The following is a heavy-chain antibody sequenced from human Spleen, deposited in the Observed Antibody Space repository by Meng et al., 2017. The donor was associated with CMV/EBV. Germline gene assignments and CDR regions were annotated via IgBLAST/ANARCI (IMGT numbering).Heavy chain of an antibody. V-gene: IGHV3-23*01. CDR1: GFTFDTYA. Sequence: GESLKISCVASGFTFDTYAMTWVRQAPGKGLVWVSRINSDGSSTSYADSVKGRFTISRDNSKNTLYLQMNSLRAEDTAVYYCAKRSTFWSGYFDCWGHGTLVTVSS. D-gene: IGHD3-3*01. CDR3: AKRSTFWSGYFDC. CDR2: INSDGSST. J-gene: IGHJ5*01.